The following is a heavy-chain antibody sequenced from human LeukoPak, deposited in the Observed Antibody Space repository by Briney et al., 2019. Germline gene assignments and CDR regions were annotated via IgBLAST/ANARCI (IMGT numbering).Heavy chain of an antibody. V-gene: IGHV3-48*03. Sequence: GGSLRLSCAVSGFIFSSYEMNWVRQAPGKGLEWVSYINSGDSSIYYADSVKGRFTISRDNAKNTLYLQMNSLRAVDTAVYYCARVAIAAAQGRGSFNWFDPWGQGTLVTVSS. CDR2: INSGDSSI. CDR1: GFIFSSYE. CDR3: ARVAIAAAQGRGSFNWFDP. D-gene: IGHD6-13*01. J-gene: IGHJ5*02.